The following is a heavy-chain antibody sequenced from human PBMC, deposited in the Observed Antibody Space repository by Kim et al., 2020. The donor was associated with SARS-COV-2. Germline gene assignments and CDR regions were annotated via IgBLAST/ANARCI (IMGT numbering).Heavy chain of an antibody. CDR2: IYYSGST. D-gene: IGHD2-8*01. CDR3: ARTSVLMVYATYYYGM. V-gene: IGHV4-39*01. Sequence: SETLSLTCTVSGGSISSSSYYWGWIRQPPGKGLEWIGSIYYSGSTYYNPSLKSRVTISVDTSKNQFSLKLSSVTAADTAVYYCARTSVLMVYATYYYGM. CDR1: GGSISSSSYY. J-gene: IGHJ6*01.